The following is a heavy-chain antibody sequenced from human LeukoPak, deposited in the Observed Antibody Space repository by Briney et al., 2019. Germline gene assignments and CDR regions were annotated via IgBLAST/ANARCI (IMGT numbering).Heavy chain of an antibody. D-gene: IGHD3-22*01. V-gene: IGHV3-23*01. J-gene: IGHJ2*01. CDR3: AKDGYYDSSAYYYVRYFDL. Sequence: RPGGSLRLSCAASGFTFSSYGMSWVRQAPGKGLEWVSAISGSGGSTYYADSVKGRFTISRDNSKNTLYLQMNSLRAEDTAVYYCAKDGYYDSSAYYYVRYFDLWGRGTLVTVSS. CDR1: GFTFSSYG. CDR2: ISGSGGST.